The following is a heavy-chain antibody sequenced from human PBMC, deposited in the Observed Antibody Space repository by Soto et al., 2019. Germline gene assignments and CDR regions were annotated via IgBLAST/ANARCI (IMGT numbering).Heavy chain of an antibody. CDR2: ISGYNGNT. CDR3: AATGGNYFGLDV. J-gene: IGHJ6*02. V-gene: IGHV1-18*01. Sequence: GGSVKVSCKSSDNTFTHYGINWVRQAPGQGLEWMGWISGYNGNTKYAQKFQDRVTMTADTSTRTAFMEVRSLTSDDTGVYFCAATGGNYFGLDVWGQGTTVTVSS. D-gene: IGHD2-8*02. CDR1: DNTFTHYG.